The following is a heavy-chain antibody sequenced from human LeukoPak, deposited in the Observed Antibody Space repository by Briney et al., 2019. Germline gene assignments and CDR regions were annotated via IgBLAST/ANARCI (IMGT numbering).Heavy chain of an antibody. CDR2: FDPEDGET. CDR3: ARDLGRDSSGYVLDY. D-gene: IGHD3-22*01. Sequence: GASVKVSCKVSGYTLTELSMHWVRQAPGKGLEWMGGFDPEDGETIYAQKFQGRVTMTTDTSTSTAYMELRSLRSVDTAVYYRARDLGRDSSGYVLDYWGQGTLVTVSS. CDR1: GYTLTELS. V-gene: IGHV1-24*01. J-gene: IGHJ4*02.